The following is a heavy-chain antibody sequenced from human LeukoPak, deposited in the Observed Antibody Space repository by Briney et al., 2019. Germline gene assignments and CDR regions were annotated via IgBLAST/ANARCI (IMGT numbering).Heavy chain of an antibody. D-gene: IGHD5-18*01. V-gene: IGHV4-31*11. CDR2: IYYSGST. CDR1: GGSISSGGYY. CDR3: ARETDTAMVDY. J-gene: IGHJ4*02. Sequence: PSETLSLTCAVSGGSISSGGYYWSWIRQHPGKGLEWIGYIYYSGSTYYNPSLKSRVTISVDTSKNQFSLKLSSVTAADTAVYYCARETDTAMVDYWGQGTLVTVSS.